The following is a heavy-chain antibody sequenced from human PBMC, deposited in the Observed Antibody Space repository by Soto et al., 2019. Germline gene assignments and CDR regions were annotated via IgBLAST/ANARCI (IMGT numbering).Heavy chain of an antibody. J-gene: IGHJ4*02. D-gene: IGHD4-17*01. CDR2: IYYSGRT. V-gene: IGHV4-31*01. CDR3: ARSNLDYGDYPYFDY. Sequence: QVQLQESGPGLVKPSQTLSLTCTVSGGSISSGGSYWSWIGQHPGKGLEWIGYIYYSGRTYYNPSLKSLVTISVDSSKNPFSLKRSSVTAADTAVYYCARSNLDYGDYPYFDYWGQGTLVTVSS. CDR1: GGSISSGGSY.